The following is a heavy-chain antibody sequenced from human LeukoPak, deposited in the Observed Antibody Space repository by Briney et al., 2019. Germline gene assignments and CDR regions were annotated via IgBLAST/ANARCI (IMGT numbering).Heavy chain of an antibody. CDR2: IKQDGSEK. J-gene: IGHJ4*02. D-gene: IGHD2-15*01. Sequence: GGSLRLSCAASGFTFSSYWMSWVRQAPGKGLEWVANIKQDGSEKYYVDSVKGRFTISRDNAKNSLYLQMNSLRAEDTAVYYCARDRYCSGGSCYINYFDYWGQGTLVTVSS. V-gene: IGHV3-7*01. CDR1: GFTFSSYW. CDR3: ARDRYCSGGSCYINYFDY.